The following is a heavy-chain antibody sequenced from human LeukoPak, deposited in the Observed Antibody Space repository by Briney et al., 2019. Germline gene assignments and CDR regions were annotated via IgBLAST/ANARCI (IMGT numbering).Heavy chain of an antibody. Sequence: SGGSLRLSCAASGFTFSSYEMNWVRQGPGKGLEWVSYINSSESTIYYADSVKGRFTISRDNAKNSLHLQMNSLRADDTAVYYCAREIYSYGSSSFDCWGQGTLVTVSS. V-gene: IGHV3-48*03. D-gene: IGHD5-18*01. CDR3: AREIYSYGSSSFDC. CDR2: INSSESTI. CDR1: GFTFSSYE. J-gene: IGHJ4*02.